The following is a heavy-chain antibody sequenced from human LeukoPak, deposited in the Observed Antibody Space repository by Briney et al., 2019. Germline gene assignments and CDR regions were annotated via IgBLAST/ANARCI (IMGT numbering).Heavy chain of an antibody. V-gene: IGHV4-59*01. CDR3: ARVFRWFDP. CDR1: GGSISSYY. J-gene: IGHJ5*02. Sequence: SETLSLTCTVSGGSISSYYWSWIRQPPGKGLEWIGYIYYSGSTNYNPSLKSRVTISVDTSKNQFSLELSSVTAADTAVYYCARVFRWFDPWGQGTLVTVSS. CDR2: IYYSGST.